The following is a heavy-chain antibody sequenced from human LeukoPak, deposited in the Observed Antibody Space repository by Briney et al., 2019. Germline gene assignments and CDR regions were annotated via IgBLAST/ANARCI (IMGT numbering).Heavy chain of an antibody. CDR2: ISYDGSNK. V-gene: IGHV3-30*18. Sequence: GGSLRLSCAASGFTFSSYGMHWVRQAPGKGLEWVAVISYDGSNKYYADSVKGRFTISRDNSKNTLYLQMNCLRAEDTAVYYCAKSIHYYDSSGNMDVWGKGTTVTVSS. D-gene: IGHD3-22*01. CDR1: GFTFSSYG. J-gene: IGHJ6*03. CDR3: AKSIHYYDSSGNMDV.